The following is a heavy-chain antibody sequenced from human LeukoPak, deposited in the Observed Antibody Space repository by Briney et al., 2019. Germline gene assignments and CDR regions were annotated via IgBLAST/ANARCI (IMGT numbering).Heavy chain of an antibody. V-gene: IGHV3-53*01. CDR3: ARDRYSTFLHAENWFDP. CDR2: IYSGGST. Sequence: GGSLRLSCAASGFTVSSNYMSWVRQGPGKGLEWVSVIYSGGSTYYADSVKGRFTISRDNSKNTLYLQMNSLRAEDTAVYYCARDRYSTFLHAENWFDPWGQGTLVTVSS. J-gene: IGHJ5*02. CDR1: GFTVSSNY. D-gene: IGHD6-13*01.